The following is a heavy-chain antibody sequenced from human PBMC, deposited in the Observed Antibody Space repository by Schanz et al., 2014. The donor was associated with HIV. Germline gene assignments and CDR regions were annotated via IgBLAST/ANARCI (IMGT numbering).Heavy chain of an antibody. Sequence: EVHLVESGGVVVQPGGSLRLSCAASGFTFSSYSMNWVRQAPGKGMEWIAPMSLSSGTKYNADSVKGRFTISRDNAKAAVYLHMNSLRDEDTAVYYCAREDHYDDGTYYQGAFDIWGQGTMVTVSS. CDR1: GFTFSSYS. CDR2: MSLSSGTK. D-gene: IGHD3-22*01. CDR3: AREDHYDDGTYYQGAFDI. V-gene: IGHV3-48*02. J-gene: IGHJ3*02.